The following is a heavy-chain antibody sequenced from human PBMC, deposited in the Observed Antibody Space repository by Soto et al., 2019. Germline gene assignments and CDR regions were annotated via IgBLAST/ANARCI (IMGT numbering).Heavy chain of an antibody. D-gene: IGHD3-22*01. Sequence: ASVKISCKASGYTFTSYAMHWVRQAPGQRLECMGWINAGNGNTKYSQKFQGRVTITRDTSASTAYMELSSLRSEDTAVYYCARDPVYYYDSSGYFPRSESYYYYGMDVWGQGTTVTVSS. CDR2: INAGNGNT. CDR1: GYTFTSYA. CDR3: ARDPVYYYDSSGYFPRSESYYYYGMDV. J-gene: IGHJ6*02. V-gene: IGHV1-3*01.